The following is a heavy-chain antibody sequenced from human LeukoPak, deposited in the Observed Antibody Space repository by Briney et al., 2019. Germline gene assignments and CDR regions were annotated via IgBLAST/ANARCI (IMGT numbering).Heavy chain of an antibody. D-gene: IGHD5-18*01. V-gene: IGHV3-23*01. CDR3: AESYAKYSYGYGY. J-gene: IGHJ4*02. CDR1: GFTFSSYA. CDR2: ISGSGGST. Sequence: GGSLRLSCAASGFTFSSYAMSWVRQAPGKGLEWVSAISGSGGSTYYADSVKGRFTISRDNSKNTLYLQMNSLRAEDTAVYYCAESYAKYSYGYGYWGQGTLVTVSS.